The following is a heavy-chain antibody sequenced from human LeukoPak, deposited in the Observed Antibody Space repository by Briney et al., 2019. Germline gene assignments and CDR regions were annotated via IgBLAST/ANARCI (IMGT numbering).Heavy chain of an antibody. D-gene: IGHD6-19*01. Sequence: GGSLRLSCAASGFTFSSYWMHWVRQAPGKGLVWVSRINSDGSSTSYADSVKGRFTISRDNSKNTLYLQMNNLRPEDTALYYCAKVSSGWFPDYWGQGTLVTVSS. CDR2: INSDGSST. J-gene: IGHJ4*02. V-gene: IGHV3-74*01. CDR3: AKVSSGWFPDY. CDR1: GFTFSSYW.